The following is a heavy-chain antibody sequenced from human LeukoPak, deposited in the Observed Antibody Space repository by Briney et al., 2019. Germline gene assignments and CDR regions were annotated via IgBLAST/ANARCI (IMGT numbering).Heavy chain of an antibody. V-gene: IGHV3-74*01. CDR2: INSDGSST. Sequence: GGSLRLSCAASGFTFSSYWMHWVRQAPGKGLVWVSRINSDGSSTTYADSVKGRFTISRDNAKNTLYPQMNSLRAEDTAVYYCARVEPIRLLVDYWGQGTLVTVSS. CDR1: GFTFSSYW. D-gene: IGHD3-3*01. CDR3: ARVEPIRLLVDY. J-gene: IGHJ4*02.